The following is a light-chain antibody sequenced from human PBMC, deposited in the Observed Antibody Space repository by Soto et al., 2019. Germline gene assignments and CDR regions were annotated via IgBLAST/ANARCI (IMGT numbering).Light chain of an antibody. V-gene: IGLV1-40*01. CDR2: GNS. CDR3: QPYDSSLSGSGV. J-gene: IGLJ2*01. CDR1: SSNIGAGYD. Sequence: QSVLTQPPSVSGAPGQRVTISCTGSSSNIGAGYDVHWYQQLPGTAPKLLIYGNSNRPSGVPDRFSGSKSATSASLAITGRQAEDEADYYCQPYDSSLSGSGVFGGGTKLTVL.